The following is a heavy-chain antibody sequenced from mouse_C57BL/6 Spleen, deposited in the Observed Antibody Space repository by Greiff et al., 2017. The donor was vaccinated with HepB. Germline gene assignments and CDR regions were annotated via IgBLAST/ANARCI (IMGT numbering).Heavy chain of an antibody. D-gene: IGHD5-5*01. CDR1: GYTFTSYW. Sequence: VQLQQPGAELVKPGASVKLSCKASGYTFTSYWMHWVKQRPGQGLEWIGMIHPNSGSTNYNEKFKSKATLTVDKSSSTAYMQLSSLTSEDSAVYYCAREGAYLYAMDYWGQGTSVTVSS. V-gene: IGHV1-64*01. CDR2: IHPNSGST. CDR3: AREGAYLYAMDY. J-gene: IGHJ4*01.